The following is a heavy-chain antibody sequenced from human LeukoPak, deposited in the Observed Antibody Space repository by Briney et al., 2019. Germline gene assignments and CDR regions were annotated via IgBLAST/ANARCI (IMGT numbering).Heavy chain of an antibody. J-gene: IGHJ4*02. D-gene: IGHD2-15*01. Sequence: GGSLRLSCAASGVTCSSYAGRWVRQAPGKGLEWVSAISGSDGRTYYADSVKGRFTISRDNSKNTLYLQMDSLRAEDTAIYYCAKDRYCSGGTCSSDFDYWGQGTLVTVSS. CDR2: ISGSDGRT. V-gene: IGHV3-23*01. CDR1: GVTCSSYA. CDR3: AKDRYCSGGTCSSDFDY.